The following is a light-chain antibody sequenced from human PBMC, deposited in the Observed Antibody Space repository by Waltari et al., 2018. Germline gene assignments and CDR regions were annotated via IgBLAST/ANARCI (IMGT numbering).Light chain of an antibody. CDR2: GSS. Sequence: EIVLTHSPATLSLSPGEGATLSCRASQSVLTHLAWYQHKPGQAPRLLIYGSSNRATDIPARFSGSGSGTDFTLTISSLEPEDFADYYCQQTNNWPLTFGGGTKVDIK. CDR1: QSVLTH. J-gene: IGKJ4*01. V-gene: IGKV3-11*01. CDR3: QQTNNWPLT.